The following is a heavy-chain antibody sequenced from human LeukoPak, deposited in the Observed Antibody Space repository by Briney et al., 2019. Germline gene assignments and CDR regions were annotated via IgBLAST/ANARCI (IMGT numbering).Heavy chain of an antibody. CDR2: IIPIFGTA. CDR3: ARNGGYYSGGSCYGRDYYYYYGMDV. V-gene: IGHV1-69*13. CDR1: GGTFSSYA. Sequence: ASVKVSCKASGGTFSSYAISWVRQAPGQGLEWMGGIIPIFGTANYAQKFQGRVTITADESTSTAYMELSSLRSEDTAVYYCARNGGYYSGGSCYGRDYYYYYGMDVWGQGTTVTVSS. D-gene: IGHD2-15*01. J-gene: IGHJ6*02.